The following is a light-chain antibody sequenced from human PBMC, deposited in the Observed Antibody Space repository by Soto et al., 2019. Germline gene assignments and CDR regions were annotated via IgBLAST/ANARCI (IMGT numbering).Light chain of an antibody. Sequence: QAVVTQEPSFSVSPGGTVTLTCGLTSGSDSTTYYPSWYQQTPGQAPRTLIYSTNIRSSGVPDRFSGSILGNKAALTITGAQADDESDYHCMLYMGGGLVVFGGGTQLTVL. V-gene: IGLV8-61*01. J-gene: IGLJ2*01. CDR3: MLYMGGGLVV. CDR2: STN. CDR1: SGSDSTTYY.